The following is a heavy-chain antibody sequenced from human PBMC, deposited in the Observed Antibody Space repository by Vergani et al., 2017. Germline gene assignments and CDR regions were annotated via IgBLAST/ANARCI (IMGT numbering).Heavy chain of an antibody. V-gene: IGHV4-59*01. CDR1: GGSISSYY. CDR3: ARFLGIAVAGTFDY. J-gene: IGHJ4*02. CDR2: IYYSGST. D-gene: IGHD6-19*01. Sequence: QVQLQESGPGLVKPSETLSLTCTVSGGSISSYYWSWIRQPPGKGLEWIGYIYYSGSTNYNPSLKSRVTISVATSKNQFSLKLSSVTAADTAVYYCARFLGIAVAGTFDYWGQGTLVTVSS.